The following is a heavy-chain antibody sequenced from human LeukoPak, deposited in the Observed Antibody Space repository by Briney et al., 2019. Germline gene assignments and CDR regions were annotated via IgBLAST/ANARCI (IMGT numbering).Heavy chain of an antibody. Sequence: SETLSLTCTVSGGSISGSSYYWSWIRQPPGKGLEWIGYIYHSGSTYYNPSLKSRVTISVDRSKNQFSLKLSSVTAADTAVYYCARGGYSYGYFSAFDIWGQGTMVTVSS. V-gene: IGHV4-30-2*01. J-gene: IGHJ3*02. CDR3: ARGGYSYGYFSAFDI. CDR2: IYHSGST. D-gene: IGHD5-18*01. CDR1: GGSISGSSYY.